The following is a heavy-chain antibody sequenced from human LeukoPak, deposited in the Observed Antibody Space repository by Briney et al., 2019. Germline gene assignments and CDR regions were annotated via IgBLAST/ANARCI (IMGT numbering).Heavy chain of an antibody. D-gene: IGHD3-3*01. J-gene: IGHJ6*02. Sequence: PGGSLRLSCAASGFTLSSYSMNWVRQAPGKGLEWVSSISSSSSYIYYADSVKGRFTISRDNAKNSLYLQMNSLRAEDTAVYYCARVYDFWSGPSGYYYGMDVWGQGTTVTVSS. CDR1: GFTLSSYS. CDR3: ARVYDFWSGPSGYYYGMDV. V-gene: IGHV3-21*01. CDR2: ISSSSSYI.